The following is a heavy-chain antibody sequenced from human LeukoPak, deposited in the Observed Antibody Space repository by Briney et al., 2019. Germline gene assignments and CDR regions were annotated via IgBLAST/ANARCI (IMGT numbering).Heavy chain of an antibody. Sequence: ASVKVSCKASGGTFSSYAISWVRQAPGQGLEWMGGIIPIFGTANYAQKFQGRVTITADESTSTAYMELSSLRSEDTAVYYCARDRFPALPDIVVVVADYYYYGMDVWGQGTTVTVSS. V-gene: IGHV1-69*13. CDR1: GGTFSSYA. J-gene: IGHJ6*02. D-gene: IGHD2-15*01. CDR3: ARDRFPALPDIVVVVADYYYYGMDV. CDR2: IIPIFGTA.